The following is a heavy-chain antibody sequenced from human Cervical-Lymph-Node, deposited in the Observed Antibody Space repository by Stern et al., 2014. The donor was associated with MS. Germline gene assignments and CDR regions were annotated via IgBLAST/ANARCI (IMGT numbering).Heavy chain of an antibody. CDR2: ISNSGDP. V-gene: IGHV4-59*08. J-gene: IGHJ4*02. Sequence: VQLVESGPGLVKPSETLSLTCAVSGGSISSRYWGWIRQPPGKGLGGLGLISNSGDPKNTPPLKSRVTISLDTSKNQFALKVTSVTAADTAVYYCARLSTAVDFWGRGTLVTVSS. CDR1: GGSISSRY. CDR3: ARLSTAVDF.